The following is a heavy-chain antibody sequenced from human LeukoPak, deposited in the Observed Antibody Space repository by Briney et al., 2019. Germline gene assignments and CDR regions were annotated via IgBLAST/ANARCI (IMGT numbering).Heavy chain of an antibody. V-gene: IGHV3-7*01. CDR2: IEQDGSKE. D-gene: IGHD6-13*01. CDR3: ARDPGYSSSWDSFDI. CDR1: GFTFSSYW. Sequence: HPGGSLRLSCAASGFTFSSYWMSWVRQAPGKGLEWVANIEQDGSKEYYVDSVKGRFTISSDNAKNSLHLQMNSLRAEDAAVYYCARDPGYSSSWDSFDIWGQGTMVTVSS. J-gene: IGHJ3*02.